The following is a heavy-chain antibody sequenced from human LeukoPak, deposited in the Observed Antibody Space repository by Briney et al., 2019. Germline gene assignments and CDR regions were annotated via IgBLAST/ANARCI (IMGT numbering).Heavy chain of an antibody. J-gene: IGHJ4*02. Sequence: PSETLSLTCTVSGGSISSGGYYWSWIRQHPGKGLEWIGYIYYSGSTYYNPSLKSRVTISVDTPKNQFSLKLSSVTAADTAVYYCARDKGDLLSLDYWGQGTLVTVSS. CDR3: ARDKGDLLSLDY. V-gene: IGHV4-31*03. CDR1: GGSISSGGYY. CDR2: IYYSGST. D-gene: IGHD2-15*01.